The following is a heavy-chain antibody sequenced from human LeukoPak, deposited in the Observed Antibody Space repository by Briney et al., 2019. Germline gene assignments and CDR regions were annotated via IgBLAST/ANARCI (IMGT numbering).Heavy chain of an antibody. J-gene: IGHJ4*02. CDR3: ARLYDILAGAFDY. Sequence: GGSLRLSCAASGFTFTSYSMNWVRQAPGKGLEWVSSISSSSSYIYYADSVKGRFTISRDNAKNSLYLQMSSLRAEDTAIYYCARLYDILAGAFDYWGQGTLVTVSS. D-gene: IGHD3-9*01. V-gene: IGHV3-21*01. CDR1: GFTFTSYS. CDR2: ISSSSSYI.